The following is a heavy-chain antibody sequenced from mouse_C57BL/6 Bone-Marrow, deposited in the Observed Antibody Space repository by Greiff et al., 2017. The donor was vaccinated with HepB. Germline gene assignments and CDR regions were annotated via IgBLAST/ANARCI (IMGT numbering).Heavy chain of an antibody. CDR2: FYPGSGSI. V-gene: IGHV1-62-2*01. Sequence: VKLMESGAELVKPGASVKLSCKASGYTFTEYTIHWVKQRSGQGLEWIGWFYPGSGSIKYNEKFKDKATLTADKSSSTVYMELSRLTSEDSAVYFCARHEGDYKGFAYWGQGTLVTVSA. D-gene: IGHD2-12*01. J-gene: IGHJ3*01. CDR3: ARHEGDYKGFAY. CDR1: GYTFTEYT.